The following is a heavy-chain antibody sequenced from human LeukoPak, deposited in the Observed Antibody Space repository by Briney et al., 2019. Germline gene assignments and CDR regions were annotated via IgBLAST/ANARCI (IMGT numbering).Heavy chain of an antibody. CDR2: IYYSGST. V-gene: IGHV4-31*03. CDR3: ARDRHPVSVLRYFDWSDAFDI. J-gene: IGHJ3*02. CDR1: GGSISSGGYY. Sequence: SETLSLTCTVSGGSISSGGYYWSWIRQHPGKGLEWIGYIYYSGSTYYNPSLKSRVTISVGTSKNQFSLKLSSVTAADTAVYYCARDRHPVSVLRYFDWSDAFDIWGQGTMVTVSS. D-gene: IGHD3-9*01.